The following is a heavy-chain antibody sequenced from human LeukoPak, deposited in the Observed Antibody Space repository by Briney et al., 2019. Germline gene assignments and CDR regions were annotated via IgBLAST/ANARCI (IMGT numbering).Heavy chain of an antibody. V-gene: IGHV1-18*04. CDR2: ISAYNGNT. J-gene: IGHJ4*02. CDR3: ARDRHRTYSSGWQTHFDY. D-gene: IGHD6-19*01. Sequence: ASVKVSRKASGYTFTSYGISWVRQAPGQGLEWMGWISAYNGNTNYAQKLQGRVTMTTDTPTSTAYMELRSLRSDDTAVYYCARDRHRTYSSGWQTHFDYWGQGTLVTVSS. CDR1: GYTFTSYG.